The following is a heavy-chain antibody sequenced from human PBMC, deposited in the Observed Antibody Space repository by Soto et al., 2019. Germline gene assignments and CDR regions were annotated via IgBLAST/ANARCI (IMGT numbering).Heavy chain of an antibody. D-gene: IGHD6-19*01. CDR2: IRSKANSYAT. CDR1: GFTFSGSA. CDR3: ARDHHAVAGLFDY. Sequence: GGSLRLSCAASGFTFSGSAMHWVRQASGKGLEWVGRIRSKANSYATAYAASVKGRFTISRDDSKNTAYLQMNSLRAEDTAVYYCARDHHAVAGLFDYWGQGTLVTVSS. V-gene: IGHV3-73*01. J-gene: IGHJ4*02.